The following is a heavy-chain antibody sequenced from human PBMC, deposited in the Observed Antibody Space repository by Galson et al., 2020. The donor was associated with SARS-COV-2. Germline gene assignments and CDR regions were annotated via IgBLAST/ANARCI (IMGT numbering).Heavy chain of an antibody. CDR2: IYYSGST. D-gene: IGHD5-12*01. CDR3: ARGEIEMATSDYYYGMDV. CDR1: GGSISSYY. V-gene: IGHV4-59*13. Sequence: SETLSLTCTVSGGSISSYYWSWIRQPPGKGLEWIGYIYYSGSTNYNPSLKRRVTISVDTSKNQFSLKLSSVTAADTAVYYCARGEIEMATSDYYYGMDVWGQGTTVTVS. J-gene: IGHJ6*02.